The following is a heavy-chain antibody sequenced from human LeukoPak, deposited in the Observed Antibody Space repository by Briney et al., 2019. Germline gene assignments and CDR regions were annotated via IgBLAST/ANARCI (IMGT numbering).Heavy chain of an antibody. J-gene: IGHJ6*03. CDR1: GYTFTGYY. CDR2: INPNSGGT. Sequence: GASVKVSCKASGYTFTGYYMHWVRQAPGQGLEWMGWINPNSGGTNYAQKFQGRVTMTRDTSISTAYMELSRLRSDDTAVYYCARAGLPFYYYYMDVWGKGTTVTISS. V-gene: IGHV1-2*02. D-gene: IGHD5-12*01. CDR3: ARAGLPFYYYYMDV.